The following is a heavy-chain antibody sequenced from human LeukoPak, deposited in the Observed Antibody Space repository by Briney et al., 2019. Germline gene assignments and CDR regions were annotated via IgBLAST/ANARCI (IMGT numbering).Heavy chain of an antibody. CDR2: ISSSSSTI. CDR3: ARDSRGVGATKRYFDY. D-gene: IGHD1-26*01. J-gene: IGHJ4*02. V-gene: IGHV3-48*04. CDR1: GFTFSSYS. Sequence: GGSLRLSCAASGFTFSSYSMNWVRQAPGKGLEWVSYISSSSSTIYYADSVKGRFTISRDNAKNSLYLQMNSLRAEDTAVYYCARDSRGVGATKRYFDYWGQGTLVTVSS.